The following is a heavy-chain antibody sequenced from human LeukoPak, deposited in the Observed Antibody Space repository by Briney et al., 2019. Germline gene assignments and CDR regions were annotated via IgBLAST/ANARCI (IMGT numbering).Heavy chain of an antibody. J-gene: IGHJ4*02. CDR3: ASHRIRAVADY. Sequence: SETLSLTYTVSGGSISSYYWSWIRQPPGKGLEWIGYIYYSGSTNYNPSLKSRVTISVDTSKNQFSLKLSSVTAADTAVYYCASHRIRAVADYWGQGTLVTVSS. CDR1: GGSISSYY. V-gene: IGHV4-59*08. CDR2: IYYSGST. D-gene: IGHD6-19*01.